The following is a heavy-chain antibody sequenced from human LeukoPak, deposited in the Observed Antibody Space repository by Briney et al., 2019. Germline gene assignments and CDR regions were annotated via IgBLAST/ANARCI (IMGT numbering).Heavy chain of an antibody. Sequence: GGSLRLSCAASGFTFSSYGMSWVRQAPGKGLEWVSAISGSGGSTYYADSVKGRFTISRDNSKNTLYLQMNSLRAEDTAVYYCAKDTPYYDILTGYYTHAFDIWGQGTMVTVSS. J-gene: IGHJ3*02. V-gene: IGHV3-23*01. D-gene: IGHD3-9*01. CDR2: ISGSGGST. CDR3: AKDTPYYDILTGYYTHAFDI. CDR1: GFTFSSYG.